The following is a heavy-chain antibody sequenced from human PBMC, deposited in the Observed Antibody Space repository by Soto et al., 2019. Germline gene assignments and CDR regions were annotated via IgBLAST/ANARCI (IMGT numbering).Heavy chain of an antibody. CDR1: GFTFSDYY. D-gene: IGHD2-15*01. CDR3: ASGVAASHFYYYYMDV. J-gene: IGHJ6*03. V-gene: IGHV3-11*01. Sequence: QVQLVESGGGLVKPGGSLRLSCAASGFTFSDYYMSWIRQAPGKGLEWVSYISGSGSTIYFADSVKARFTISRDNAKNSLHRQMNSLRAEDTAVYYCASGVAASHFYYYYMDVWGKGTTVTVSS. CDR2: ISGSGSTI.